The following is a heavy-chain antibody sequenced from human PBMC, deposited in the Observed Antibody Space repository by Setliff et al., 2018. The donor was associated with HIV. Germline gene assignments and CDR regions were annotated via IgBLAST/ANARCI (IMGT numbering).Heavy chain of an antibody. D-gene: IGHD5-18*01. CDR2: SHYNGNT. CDR1: GGSISTHY. Sequence: SETLSLTCTVSGGSISTHYWSWIRQPPGKGLEWMGSSHYNGNTNITPYLKSRVTMSLDTPRNEFYLTLTSVTAADTAVYYCAREKRQIWSTDYYYQYGLDVWGQGITVTVSS. V-gene: IGHV4-59*11. CDR3: AREKRQIWSTDYYYQYGLDV. J-gene: IGHJ6*02.